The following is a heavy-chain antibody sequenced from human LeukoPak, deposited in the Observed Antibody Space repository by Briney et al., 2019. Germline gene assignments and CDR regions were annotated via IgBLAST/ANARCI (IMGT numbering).Heavy chain of an antibody. CDR2: IYTSGST. D-gene: IGHD6-6*01. V-gene: IGHV4-4*07. CDR1: GGSISSYY. Sequence: NPSETLSLTCTVSGGSISSYYWSWIRQPAGKGLEWIGRIYTSGSTNYNPSLKSRVTMSVDTSKNQFSLKLSSVTAADTAVYYCARGGYSSLITNWFDPWGQGTLVTVSS. J-gene: IGHJ5*02. CDR3: ARGGYSSLITNWFDP.